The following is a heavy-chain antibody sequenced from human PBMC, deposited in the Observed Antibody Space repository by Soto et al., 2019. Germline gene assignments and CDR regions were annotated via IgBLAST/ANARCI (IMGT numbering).Heavy chain of an antibody. CDR3: ARVIPDTRYRPSDS. Sequence: GGAPRLSCAPSGFTFSNYLMNLVRPTPGKGLEWVATIKEDGSETYYVDSVKGRFTISRDNAKSSLYLQMNGLRVEDTGIYYCARVIPDTRYRPSDSWGQGNLVTVSS. D-gene: IGHD1-1*01. V-gene: IGHV3-7*01. CDR1: GFTFSNYL. J-gene: IGHJ5*01. CDR2: IKEDGSET.